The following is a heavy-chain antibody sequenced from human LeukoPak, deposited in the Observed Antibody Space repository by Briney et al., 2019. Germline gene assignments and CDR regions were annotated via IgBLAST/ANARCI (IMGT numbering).Heavy chain of an antibody. J-gene: IGHJ4*02. Sequence: SLRLSCAASGFTFDDYAMHWVRQAPGKGLEWVSGISWNSGSIGYADSVKGRFTISRDNAKNSLYLQMDSLRAEDTALYYCAKVKGGGQGSSWYGGFDYGGQGTLVPVPP. CDR2: ISWNSGSI. D-gene: IGHD6-13*01. V-gene: IGHV3-9*01. CDR1: GFTFDDYA. CDR3: AKVKGGGQGSSWYGGFDY.